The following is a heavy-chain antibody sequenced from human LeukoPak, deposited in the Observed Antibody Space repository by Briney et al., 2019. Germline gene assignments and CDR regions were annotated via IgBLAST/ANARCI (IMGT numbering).Heavy chain of an antibody. V-gene: IGHV3-30*02. Sequence: GGSLRLSCAASGFTFSSYGMHWVRQAPGKGLEWVAFIRYDGSNKYYADSVKGRFTISRDNSKNTLYLQMNSLRAEDTAVYYCARTHLDETAFDIWGQGTMVTVSS. CDR1: GFTFSSYG. J-gene: IGHJ3*02. CDR3: ARTHLDETAFDI. CDR2: IRYDGSNK.